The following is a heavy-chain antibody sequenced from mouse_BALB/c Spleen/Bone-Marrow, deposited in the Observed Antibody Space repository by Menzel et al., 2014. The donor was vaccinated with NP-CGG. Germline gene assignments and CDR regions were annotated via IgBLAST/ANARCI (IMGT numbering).Heavy chain of an antibody. J-gene: IGHJ2*01. V-gene: IGHV1-69*02. D-gene: IGHD1-1*01. Sequence: QVQLQQSGAELVKPGASVKLSCKTSGYTFTSYWMHWVKQRPGQGLERIGEIDPSDSYTNYNQKFKGKATLTVDKSSSXAYMQLSSLTSEDSAVYYCARDSITTVVATDYWGQGTTLTVSS. CDR2: IDPSDSYT. CDR1: GYTFTSYW. CDR3: ARDSITTVVATDY.